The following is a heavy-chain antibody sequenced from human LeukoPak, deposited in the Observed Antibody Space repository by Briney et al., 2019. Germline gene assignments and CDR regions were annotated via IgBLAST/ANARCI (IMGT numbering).Heavy chain of an antibody. D-gene: IGHD2-15*01. CDR3: AKRAIGGVHSPFDL. Sequence: GGSLRLSCAASGFTFSNYAMNWVRQAPGKGLEWVSIISGASGVIVYADSVQGRFTISRDNSRNTVYLHMTSLRADDTAVYYCAKRAIGGVHSPFDLWGQGTPVTVSS. J-gene: IGHJ5*02. CDR2: ISGASGVI. CDR1: GFTFSNYA. V-gene: IGHV3-23*01.